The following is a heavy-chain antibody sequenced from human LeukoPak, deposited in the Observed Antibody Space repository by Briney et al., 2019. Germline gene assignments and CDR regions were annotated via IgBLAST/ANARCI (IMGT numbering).Heavy chain of an antibody. D-gene: IGHD2-2*01. Sequence: SETLSLTCTVSGGSISSYYWSWIRQPPGKGLEWIGYIYYSGSTNYNPSLKSRVTISVDTSKNQFSLKLSFVTAADTAVYYCARLLDLYCSSTSCYRDYYYGMDVWGKGTTVTVSS. CDR2: IYYSGST. CDR1: GGSISSYY. CDR3: ARLLDLYCSSTSCYRDYYYGMDV. V-gene: IGHV4-59*01. J-gene: IGHJ6*04.